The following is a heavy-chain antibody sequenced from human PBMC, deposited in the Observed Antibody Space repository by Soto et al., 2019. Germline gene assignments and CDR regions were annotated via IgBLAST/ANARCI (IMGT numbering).Heavy chain of an antibody. CDR2: IKSKTDGGTT. J-gene: IGHJ4*02. Sequence: EVQLVESGGGLVKPGGSLRLSCAASGFTFSKAWMSWVRQAPGKGLEWVGRIKSKTDGGTTDYAAPVKGRFTISRDDSKNKLYLQMNSLKTEDTAVYYCTTVPYVASYDYIWGSYRHIDYWGQGTLVTVSS. CDR3: TTVPYVASYDYIWGSYRHIDY. V-gene: IGHV3-15*01. CDR1: GFTFSKAW. D-gene: IGHD3-16*02.